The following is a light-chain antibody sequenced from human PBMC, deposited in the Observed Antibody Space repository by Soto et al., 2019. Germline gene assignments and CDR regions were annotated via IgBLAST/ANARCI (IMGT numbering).Light chain of an antibody. V-gene: IGKV3-15*01. Sequence: EIVMTQSPATLSVSPGERATLSCRASQSVSSNLAWYQQKPGQAPRLLIYGASTRATGIPARFSGSGSGTESTLTISSLQSEDFAFYYCQQYNNWPMYTFGQGTKLEIK. CDR2: GAS. CDR3: QQYNNWPMYT. CDR1: QSVSSN. J-gene: IGKJ2*01.